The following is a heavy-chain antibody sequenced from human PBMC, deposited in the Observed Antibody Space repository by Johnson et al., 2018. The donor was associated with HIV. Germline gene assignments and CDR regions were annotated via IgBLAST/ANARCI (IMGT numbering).Heavy chain of an antibody. Sequence: VQLVESGGGLVQPGRSLRLSCAASGFTFDDYAMHWVRQAPGKGLEWVSGISWNSGNIGYADSVKGRFTISRDNSKNTLYLQMNSLRPQDTALYYCAKGRRELLLPPDAFDFWGQGTLVTVSS. CDR1: GFTFDDYA. CDR3: AKGRRELLLPPDAFDF. J-gene: IGHJ3*01. CDR2: ISWNSGNI. V-gene: IGHV3-9*01. D-gene: IGHD2-15*01.